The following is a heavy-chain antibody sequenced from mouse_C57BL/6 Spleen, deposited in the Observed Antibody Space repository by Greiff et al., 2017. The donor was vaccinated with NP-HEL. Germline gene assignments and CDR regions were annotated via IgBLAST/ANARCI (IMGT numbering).Heavy chain of an antibody. CDR3: TDLDY. J-gene: IGHJ2*01. Sequence: EVKLVESGAELVRPGASVKLSCTASGFTFNDYYMHWVKQRPEQGLEWIGCINPENGDTNYAPKFQGKATITADTSSNTAYLKLSSLTSEDTAVYYCTDLDYWGQGTTLTVSS. CDR2: INPENGDT. V-gene: IGHV14-4*01. CDR1: GFTFNDYY.